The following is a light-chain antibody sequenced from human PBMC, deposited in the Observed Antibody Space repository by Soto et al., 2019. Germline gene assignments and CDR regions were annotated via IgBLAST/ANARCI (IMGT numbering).Light chain of an antibody. CDR3: SSYTSSSTVDVV. V-gene: IGLV2-14*01. CDR2: EVR. J-gene: IGLJ2*01. CDR1: SSDVGGYDY. Sequence: QSALTQPASVSGSPGQSITISCTGTSSDVGGYDYVSWYQHFPGKAPKLIIYEVRNRPSGVSNRFSGSKSGNTASLTISGLQAEDEAEYYCSSYTSSSTVDVVFGGGTKLTVL.